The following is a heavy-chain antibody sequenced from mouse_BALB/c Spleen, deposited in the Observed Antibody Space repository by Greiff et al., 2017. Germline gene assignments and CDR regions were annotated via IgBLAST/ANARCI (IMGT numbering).Heavy chain of an antibody. CDR3: ARPMITMYYFDY. D-gene: IGHD2-4*01. J-gene: IGHJ2*01. CDR2: ISSGGSYT. V-gene: IGHV5-9-3*01. Sequence: EVHLVESGGGLVKPGGSLKLSCAASGFTFSSYAMSWVRQTPEKRLEWVATISSGGSYTYYPDSVKGRFTISRDNAKNTLYLQMSSLRSEDTAMYYCARPMITMYYFDYWGQGTTLTVSS. CDR1: GFTFSSYA.